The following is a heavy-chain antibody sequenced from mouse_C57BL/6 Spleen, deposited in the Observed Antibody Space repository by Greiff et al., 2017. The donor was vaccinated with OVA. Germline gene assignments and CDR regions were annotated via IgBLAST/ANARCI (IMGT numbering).Heavy chain of an antibody. CDR1: GSTFTSYW. V-gene: IGHV1-74*01. CDR3: AIVTDYYGSSFDY. Sequence: QVQLQQPGADLVKPGASVKVSCKASGSTFTSYWMPWVQQRPGQGLEWIGRIHPSASDPNYNQKFKGKATLTVAKSSSTDYVQLSSLTSEDAAVYYCAIVTDYYGSSFDYWGQGTTRTVSS. CDR2: IHPSASDP. D-gene: IGHD1-1*01. J-gene: IGHJ2*01.